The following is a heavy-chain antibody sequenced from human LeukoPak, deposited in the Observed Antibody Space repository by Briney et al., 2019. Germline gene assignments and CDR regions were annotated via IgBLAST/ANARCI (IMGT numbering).Heavy chain of an antibody. CDR1: GFTFNTYA. Sequence: PGGSLRLSCAASGFTFNTYAMSWVRQAPGKGLEWVSAISGSGDSTNYADSVKGRFTISRDNSKNSLYLQLNSLRAEDTAVYYCTRDLGYNVPWFDPWGQGTLVTVSS. J-gene: IGHJ5*01. V-gene: IGHV3-23*01. CDR3: TRDLGYNVPWFDP. D-gene: IGHD5-24*01. CDR2: ISGSGDST.